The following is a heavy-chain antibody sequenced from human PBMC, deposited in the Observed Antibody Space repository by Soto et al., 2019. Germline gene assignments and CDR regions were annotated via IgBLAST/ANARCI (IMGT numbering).Heavy chain of an antibody. Sequence: EVQLLESGGGLVQPGGSLRLSCAASGFTFSSYAMSWVRQAPGKGLEWVSAISGSGGSTYYADSVKGRFTISRNTSKNTLYLQMNSLRAENTAGYYCAKATYDILTWEYYYMDVWGKGTTVTVSS. CDR3: AKATYDILTWEYYYMDV. CDR1: GFTFSSYA. J-gene: IGHJ6*03. D-gene: IGHD3-9*01. V-gene: IGHV3-23*01. CDR2: ISGSGGST.